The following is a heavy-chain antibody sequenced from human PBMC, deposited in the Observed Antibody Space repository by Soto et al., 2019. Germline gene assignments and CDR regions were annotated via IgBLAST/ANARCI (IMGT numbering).Heavy chain of an antibody. V-gene: IGHV1-69*13. CDR2: IIPIFGTA. CDR3: ARNYDSSGYYYYYYYGMDV. D-gene: IGHD3-22*01. CDR1: GGTFSSCA. Sequence: ASVKVSCKASGGTFSSCAISWVRQAPGQGLEWMGGIIPIFGTANYAQKFQGRVTITADESTSTAYMELSSLRSEDTAVYYCARNYDSSGYYYYYYYGMDVWGPGTTVTVSS. J-gene: IGHJ6*02.